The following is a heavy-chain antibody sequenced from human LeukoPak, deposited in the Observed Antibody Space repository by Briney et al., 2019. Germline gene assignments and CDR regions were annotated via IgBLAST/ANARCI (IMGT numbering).Heavy chain of an antibody. V-gene: IGHV3-48*01. CDR2: ISSSSSTI. CDR1: GFTSSSYS. D-gene: IGHD2-2*01. CDR3: ARDAPNIVVVPAAKTYYYYYMDV. J-gene: IGHJ6*03. Sequence: TGGSLRLSCAASGFTSSSYSMNWVRQAPGKGLEWVSYISSSSSTIYYADSVKGRFTISRDNAKNSLYLQMNSLRAEDTAVYYCARDAPNIVVVPAAKTYYYYYMDVWGKGTTVTVSS.